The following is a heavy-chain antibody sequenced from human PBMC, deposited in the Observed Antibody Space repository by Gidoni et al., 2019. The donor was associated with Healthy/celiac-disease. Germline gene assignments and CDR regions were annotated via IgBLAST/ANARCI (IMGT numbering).Heavy chain of an antibody. CDR3: ARGAFWSGYYSVRYYYYGMDV. CDR1: GGSFSGYY. CDR2: INHSGST. V-gene: IGHV4-34*01. J-gene: IGHJ6*02. Sequence: QVQLHQSGAGLLKPSETLSLTCAVYGGSFSGYYWRWIRQPPGKGLEWIGEINHSGSTNYNPSLKSRVTISVDTSKNQFSLKLSPVTAADTAVYYCARGAFWSGYYSVRYYYYGMDVWGQGTTVTVSS. D-gene: IGHD3-3*01.